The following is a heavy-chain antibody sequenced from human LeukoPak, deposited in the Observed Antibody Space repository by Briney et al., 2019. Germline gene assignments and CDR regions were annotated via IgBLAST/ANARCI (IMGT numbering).Heavy chain of an antibody. J-gene: IGHJ4*02. CDR3: VAAPGIHYFDY. D-gene: IGHD6-13*01. CDR2: ICDDGNCK. V-gene: IGHV3-33*08. Sequence: PGGSLRLSCAVSGFSFTNAWLSWVRQAPGKGLEWVAVICDDGNCKYYADSVKGRFTISRDNSNNTLSLQMNSLRAEDTALYYCVAAPGIHYFDYWGQGTLVTVSS. CDR1: GFSFTNAW.